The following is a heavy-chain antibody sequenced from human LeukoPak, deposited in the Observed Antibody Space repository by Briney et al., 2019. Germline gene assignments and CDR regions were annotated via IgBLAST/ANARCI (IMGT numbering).Heavy chain of an antibody. CDR2: ISGSGGST. Sequence: PGGSLRLSCAASRFTFSSYAMSWVRQAPGKGLEWVSAISGSGGSTYYADSVKGRFTISRDNSKKKLYLQMNSLRAEDTAVYYCAKETGDSSGYISHFDYWGQGTLVTVSS. V-gene: IGHV3-23*01. CDR1: RFTFSSYA. D-gene: IGHD3-22*01. CDR3: AKETGDSSGYISHFDY. J-gene: IGHJ4*02.